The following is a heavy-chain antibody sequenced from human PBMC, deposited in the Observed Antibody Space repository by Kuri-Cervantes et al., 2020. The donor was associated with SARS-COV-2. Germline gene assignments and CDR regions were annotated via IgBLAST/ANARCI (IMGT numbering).Heavy chain of an antibody. CDR1: GDSITNYY. Sequence: SETLSLTCTVSGDSITNYYLTWIRQPPGKGLEWIGYVSYNGATAYNPSLKSRVTMSLDTSKNQFSLRLSSVTAADTAVYSCSGRVDLSSVDYWGQGTLVTVSS. V-gene: IGHV4-59*01. J-gene: IGHJ4*02. CDR3: SGRVDLSSVDY. CDR2: VSYNGAT. D-gene: IGHD3/OR15-3a*01.